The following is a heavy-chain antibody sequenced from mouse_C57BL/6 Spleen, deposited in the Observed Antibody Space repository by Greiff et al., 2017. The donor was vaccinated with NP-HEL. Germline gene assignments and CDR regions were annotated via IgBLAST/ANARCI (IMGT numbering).Heavy chain of an antibody. V-gene: IGHV1-83*01. CDR1: YTFTDYYM. D-gene: IGHD1-1*01. CDR3: RGGITTVVATEGDY. J-gene: IGHJ2*01. Sequence: VQLQQSGPELVKPGASVKMSCKASGYTFTDYYMHWVKQKPGKGLEWIGEIYPGSGNTYYNEKFKGKATLTADTSSSTAYLQHRSLTSEDSAVYFCARGGITTVVATEGDYWGQGTTLTVSS. CDR2: YPGSGNTY.